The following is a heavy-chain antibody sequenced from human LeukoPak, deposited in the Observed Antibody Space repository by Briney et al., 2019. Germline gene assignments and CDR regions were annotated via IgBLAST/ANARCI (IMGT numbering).Heavy chain of an antibody. CDR3: ARLEYSNNWFDP. Sequence: PSETLSLTCAVYGGSFSGYYWSWIRQPPGKGLEWIGEINHSGSTNYNPSLKSRVTISVDTSKNQFSLKLSSVTAADTAVYYCARLEYSNNWFDPWGQGTLVTVSS. CDR1: GGSFSGYY. J-gene: IGHJ5*02. D-gene: IGHD6-6*01. V-gene: IGHV4-34*01. CDR2: INHSGST.